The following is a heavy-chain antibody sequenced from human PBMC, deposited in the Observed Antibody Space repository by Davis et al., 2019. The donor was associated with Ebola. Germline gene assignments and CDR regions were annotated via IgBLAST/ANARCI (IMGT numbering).Heavy chain of an antibody. Sequence: ASVKVSCKASGYTFTGYYMHWVRQAPGQGLEWMGWINPNSGGTNYAQKFQGWVTMTRDTSISTAYMELSRLRSDDTAVYYCARAYGDQIYYYYGMDVWGQGTTVTVSS. CDR2: INPNSGGT. J-gene: IGHJ6*02. D-gene: IGHD4-17*01. CDR1: GYTFTGYY. V-gene: IGHV1-2*04. CDR3: ARAYGDQIYYYYGMDV.